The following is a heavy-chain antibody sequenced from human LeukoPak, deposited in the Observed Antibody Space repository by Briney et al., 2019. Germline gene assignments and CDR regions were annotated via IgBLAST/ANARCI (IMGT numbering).Heavy chain of an antibody. CDR1: GFRLSDLA. CDR3: AREMRGYYPHY. J-gene: IGHJ4*02. V-gene: IGHV3-30*04. Sequence: GRSLRLSCAASGFRLSDLAMNWVRQAPGKGLEWVAIVAHDGSFTSYADSVKGRFSITRDDSTLYLEMNSLRVEDTALYYCAREMRGYYPHYWGQGTLLTVSS. D-gene: IGHD3-3*01. CDR2: VAHDGSFT.